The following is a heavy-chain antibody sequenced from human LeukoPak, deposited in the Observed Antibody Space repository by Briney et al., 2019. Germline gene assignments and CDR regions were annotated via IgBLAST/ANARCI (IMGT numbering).Heavy chain of an antibody. CDR2: ISSSGRTI. V-gene: IGHV3-48*04. Sequence: GGSLRLSCAASGFTFIYYIMTWVRQAPGKGLEWISYISSSGRTIYYADSVKGRFTISRDNAKNSVYLQMNSLSAEDTAVYYCARDRARATEGPELDYWGQGTLVTVSS. CDR1: GFTFIYYI. CDR3: ARDRARATEGPELDY. J-gene: IGHJ4*02. D-gene: IGHD1-26*01.